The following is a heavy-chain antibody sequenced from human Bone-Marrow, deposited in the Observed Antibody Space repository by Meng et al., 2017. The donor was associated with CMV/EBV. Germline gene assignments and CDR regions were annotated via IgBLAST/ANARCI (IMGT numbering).Heavy chain of an antibody. V-gene: IGHV1-69*05. J-gene: IGHJ4*02. CDR2: IIPIFGSA. CDR1: GSTFSSYA. Sequence: SVKVSCKASGSTFSSYAISWVRQAPGQGLEWMGGIIPIFGSANYAQKFQGRGTITTDESTSTAYMELSSLRSEDTAVYYCACGYCSSWYYFDFWGQGTMVTVSS. D-gene: IGHD6-13*01. CDR3: ACGYCSSWYYFDF.